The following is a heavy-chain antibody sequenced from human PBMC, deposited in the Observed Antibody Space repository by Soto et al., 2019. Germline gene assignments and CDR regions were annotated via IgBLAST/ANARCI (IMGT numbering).Heavy chain of an antibody. D-gene: IGHD1-26*01. CDR1: GFTFSSYW. J-gene: IGHJ3*02. V-gene: IGHV3-7*04. Sequence: PGGSLRLSCAASGFTFSSYWMSWVRQAPGKGLEWVANIKQDGSEKYYVDSVKGRFTISRDNAKNSLYLQMNSLRAEDTAVYYCARGRYHPDRSLGAFDIWGKGTMVTVSS. CDR3: ARGRYHPDRSLGAFDI. CDR2: IKQDGSEK.